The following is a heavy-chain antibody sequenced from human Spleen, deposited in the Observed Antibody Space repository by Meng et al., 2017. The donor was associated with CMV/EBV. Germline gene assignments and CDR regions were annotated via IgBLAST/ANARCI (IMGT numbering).Heavy chain of an antibody. Sequence: GGSLRLSCAASGYTLSDFAMHWVRQAPGKGLEWVAVVSYDGSDKYYADSVKGRFTISRDNSHNALFLQMNSLRPEDTAVYYCARTSEQLILGYFDSWGQGTLVTVSS. D-gene: IGHD1-26*01. J-gene: IGHJ4*02. CDR2: VSYDGSDK. CDR3: ARTSEQLILGYFDS. V-gene: IGHV3-30-3*01. CDR1: GYTLSDFA.